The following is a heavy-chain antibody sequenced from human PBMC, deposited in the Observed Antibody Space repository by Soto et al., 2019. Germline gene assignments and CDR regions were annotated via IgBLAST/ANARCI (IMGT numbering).Heavy chain of an antibody. J-gene: IGHJ3*02. CDR2: ISSSGSTI. V-gene: IGHV3-11*04. CDR1: GFTFSDYY. Sequence: KPWGSLRLSCAASGFTFSDYYMSWIRQAPGKGLEWVSYISSSGSTIYYPDSVKGRFTISRENAKNSLYLQMNSLRAGDTAVYYCARVGLPYCRSTSCYAFDIWGQGTMVTVSS. CDR3: ARVGLPYCRSTSCYAFDI. D-gene: IGHD2-2*01.